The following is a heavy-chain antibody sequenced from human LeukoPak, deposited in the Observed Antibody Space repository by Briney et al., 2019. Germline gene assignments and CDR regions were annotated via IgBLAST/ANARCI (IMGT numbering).Heavy chain of an antibody. Sequence: GGSLRLSCAASGFTFSSYAMSWVRQAPGKGVGWVSAISGSGGSTYYADSVKGRFTISRDNSKTTLYLQMNSLRAEDTAVYYCAKFVGRPYYYGMDVWGQGPTVTVSS. J-gene: IGHJ6*02. D-gene: IGHD2-15*01. CDR2: ISGSGGST. CDR1: GFTFSSYA. CDR3: AKFVGRPYYYGMDV. V-gene: IGHV3-23*01.